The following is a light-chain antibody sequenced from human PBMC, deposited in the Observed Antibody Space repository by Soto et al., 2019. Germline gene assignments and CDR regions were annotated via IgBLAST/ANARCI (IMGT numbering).Light chain of an antibody. CDR1: QTITTS. CDR2: KAS. V-gene: IGKV1-5*03. CDR3: QQYDSYSVRT. Sequence: DIQMTQSPSTLSASVGDGVTINCRASQTITTSLAWYQQKPGKAPKLLIYKASSLESGVPSRFSGSGSGTEFTLTISSLQPDDFATYYCQQYDSYSVRTFGQGTKVEI. J-gene: IGKJ1*01.